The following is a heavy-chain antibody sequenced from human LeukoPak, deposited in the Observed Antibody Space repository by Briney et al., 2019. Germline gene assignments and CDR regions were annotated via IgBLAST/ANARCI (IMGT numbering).Heavy chain of an antibody. CDR1: GGSINSGAYY. V-gene: IGHV4-31*01. Sequence: SQTLSLTCTVAGGSINSGAYYWTWIRHHPGKDLEWIGYIHYHGSTYYNPSLKSQVAMSVDTSKDQFSLKLTSVTAADTAVYYCAREWDASYCTTTTCYAVRYGMDVWGQGTTVTVSS. CDR2: IHYHGST. J-gene: IGHJ6*02. CDR3: AREWDASYCTTTTCYAVRYGMDV. D-gene: IGHD2-2*01.